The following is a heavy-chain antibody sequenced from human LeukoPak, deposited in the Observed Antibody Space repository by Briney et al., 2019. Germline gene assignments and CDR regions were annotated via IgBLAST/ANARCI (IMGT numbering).Heavy chain of an antibody. CDR3: AKSFGLSGWQEPFYY. CDR1: GFTFDDYA. CDR2: ISWNSGSI. Sequence: PGGSLRLSCAASGFTFDDYAMHWVRQAPGKGLEWVSGISWNSGSIGYADSVKGRFTISRDNAKNSLYLQMNSLRAEDTALYYCAKSFGLSGWQEPFYYWGQRTLVAVSS. D-gene: IGHD1-14*01. V-gene: IGHV3-9*01. J-gene: IGHJ4*02.